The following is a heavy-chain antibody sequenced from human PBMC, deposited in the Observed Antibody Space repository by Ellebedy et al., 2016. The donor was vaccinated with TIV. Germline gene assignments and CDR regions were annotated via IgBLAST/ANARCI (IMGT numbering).Heavy chain of an antibody. CDR3: AKDLGFYGSGSHY. CDR2: ISYDGSNR. D-gene: IGHD3-10*01. V-gene: IGHV3-30*18. CDR1: SFTFSTYA. Sequence: PGGSLRLSCAASSFTFSTYAMHFVRQAPGKGLECVAFISYDGSNRYYADSVKGRFTISRDNSKNTLYLQMNSLRAEDTAVYYCAKDLGFYGSGSHYWGKGTMVTVSS. J-gene: IGHJ4*02.